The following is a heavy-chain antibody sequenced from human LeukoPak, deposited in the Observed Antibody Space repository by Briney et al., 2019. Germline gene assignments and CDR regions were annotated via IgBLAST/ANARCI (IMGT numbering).Heavy chain of an antibody. CDR3: ARGIAGGFDI. CDR1: GYIFTAYH. D-gene: IGHD2-15*01. J-gene: IGHJ3*02. V-gene: IGHV1-2*06. CDR2: IIPNSGAT. Sequence: ASVKVSCKPSGYIFTAYHLHWVRQAPGQGLEWMGRIIPNSGATNYAQNFQGRVTMTRDTSISTAYMEASRLSPDDTAVYYCARGIAGGFDIWGQGTMVTVSS.